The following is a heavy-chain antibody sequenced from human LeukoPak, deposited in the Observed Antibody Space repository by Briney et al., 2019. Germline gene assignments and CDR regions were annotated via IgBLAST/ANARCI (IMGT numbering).Heavy chain of an antibody. V-gene: IGHV3-33*08. J-gene: IGHJ4*02. Sequence: GGSLRLSCAASGFTFSSYAMSWVRQAPGKGLEWVAVIWNDGSQKYYADSVKGRFTISRDNSKNTLYLQMNNLRAEDTAVYYCARDKGPYYFDQWGQGTLLTVSS. CDR3: ARDKGPYYFDQ. CDR1: GFTFSSYA. CDR2: IWNDGSQK.